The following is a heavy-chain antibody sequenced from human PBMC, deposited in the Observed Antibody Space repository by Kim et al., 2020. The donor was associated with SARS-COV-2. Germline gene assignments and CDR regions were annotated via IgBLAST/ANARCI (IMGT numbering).Heavy chain of an antibody. CDR2: IYYSGST. CDR1: GGSISSYY. J-gene: IGHJ3*02. D-gene: IGHD3-22*01. Sequence: SETLSLTCTVSGGSISSYYLSWIRQPPGKGLEWIGYIYYSGSTIYNPSLKSRVTISVDTSKNQSSLKLSSVTAADTAVYYCERESPESLYDTSGWGYNAFDIWGQGKMVTVSS. CDR3: ERESPESLYDTSGWGYNAFDI. V-gene: IGHV4-59*13.